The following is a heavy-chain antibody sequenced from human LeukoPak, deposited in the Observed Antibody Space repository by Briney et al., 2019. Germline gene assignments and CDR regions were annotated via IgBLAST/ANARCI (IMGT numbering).Heavy chain of an antibody. J-gene: IGHJ4*02. V-gene: IGHV4-38-2*02. Sequence: SETLSLTCTVSGYSISSGYYWGWIRQPPGKGLEWIGSIYHSGSTYYNPSLKSRVTISVDTSKNHFSLKLTSVTAADTAVYYCARDWSSSWYSGGLFDYWGQGTLVTVSS. CDR1: GYSISSGYY. D-gene: IGHD6-13*01. CDR3: ARDWSSSWYSGGLFDY. CDR2: IYHSGST.